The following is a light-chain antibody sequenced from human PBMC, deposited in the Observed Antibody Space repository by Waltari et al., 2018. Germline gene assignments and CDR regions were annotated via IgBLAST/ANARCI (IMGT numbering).Light chain of an antibody. V-gene: IGLV5-37*01. Sequence: QPVLTQPPSSSASPGESARLTCTLPSDFNVGDFIIYWYQPRPGIHPRFLLYYNSDSEKAQGSGVPSRFSGSKDASANAGILLISGLQSEDEADYYCMFWPSNVWVFGGGTKLTVL. J-gene: IGLJ3*02. CDR3: MFWPSNVWV. CDR2: YNSDSEK. CDR1: SDFNVGDFI.